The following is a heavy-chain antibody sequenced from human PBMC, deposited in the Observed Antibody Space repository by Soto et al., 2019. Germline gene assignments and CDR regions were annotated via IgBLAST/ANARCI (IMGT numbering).Heavy chain of an antibody. CDR3: ARGGAETARAHDH. V-gene: IGHV3-74*03. Sequence: EVQLVESGGGLVQPGGPRRLPWVPSGSTFSGPWLHGVPQVPGKGLVWVPRINMIGSTTEYADSVKGRLTISRDSAKNTLYLQMNSLRVEDTAVYYCARGGAETARAHDHWGQGTLVSVSS. CDR2: INMIGSTT. CDR1: GSTFSGPW. J-gene: IGHJ4*02. D-gene: IGHD1-1*01.